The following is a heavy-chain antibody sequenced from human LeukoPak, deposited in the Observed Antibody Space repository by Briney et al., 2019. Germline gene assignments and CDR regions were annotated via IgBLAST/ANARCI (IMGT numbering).Heavy chain of an antibody. CDR2: INPDGSTT. J-gene: IGHJ3*02. Sequence: GGSLRLSCAASKFTFSSYWMHWVRQAPGKGLVWVSRINPDGSTTNYADSVKGRFTISRDNAKNTVYLQMNSLRAEDTAVYFCARSGHPRSFDIWGRGTMVTVSS. D-gene: IGHD3-3*01. V-gene: IGHV3-74*01. CDR3: ARSGHPRSFDI. CDR1: KFTFSSYW.